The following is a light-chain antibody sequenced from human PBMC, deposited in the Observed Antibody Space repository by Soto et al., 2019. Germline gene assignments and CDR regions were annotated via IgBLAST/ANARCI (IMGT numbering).Light chain of an antibody. CDR2: GAS. V-gene: IGKV3-20*01. CDR3: QQYGSSGT. Sequence: EIVLGQSPGTLSLSAWERAALSCMASQMVSNNYLACYQQEPGQAPRLLIYGASNRATGIPDRFSGSGSGTDFTLTISRLEPEDFAVYYCQQYGSSGTFGQGTKVHIK. CDR1: QMVSNNY. J-gene: IGKJ1*01.